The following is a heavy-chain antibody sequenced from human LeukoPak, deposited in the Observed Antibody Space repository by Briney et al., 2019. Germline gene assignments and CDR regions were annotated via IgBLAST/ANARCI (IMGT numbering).Heavy chain of an antibody. J-gene: IGHJ4*02. CDR3: ARGKIGYYYGDYDGY. V-gene: IGHV3-48*02. Sequence: GGSLRLSCAASGFTFSSYDMNWVRQAPGKGLECVSYINTISSTKYYADSVKGRFTISRDNAKNSLSLQMNSLRDEDTAVYYCARGKIGYYYGDYDGYWGQGTLVTVSS. CDR2: INTISSTK. CDR1: GFTFSSYD. D-gene: IGHD4-17*01.